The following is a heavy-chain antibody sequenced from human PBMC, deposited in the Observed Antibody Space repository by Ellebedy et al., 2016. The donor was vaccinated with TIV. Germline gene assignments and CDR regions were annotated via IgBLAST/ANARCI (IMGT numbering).Heavy chain of an antibody. V-gene: IGHV3-74*01. CDR2: IKSDGSIT. D-gene: IGHD3-10*01. Sequence: GESLKISCAASGFTFSSYWMHWVRQAPGKGLVWVSCIKSDGSITTYEDYVKGRFTISRDNAKNTLYLQMNSLRAEDTAVYYCARDEGYYGSGSYYKRYYYDMDVWGQGTTVTVSS. CDR1: GFTFSSYW. CDR3: ARDEGYYGSGSYYKRYYYDMDV. J-gene: IGHJ6*02.